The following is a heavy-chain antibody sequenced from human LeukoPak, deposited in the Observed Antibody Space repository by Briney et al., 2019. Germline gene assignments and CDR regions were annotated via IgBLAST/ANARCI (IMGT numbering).Heavy chain of an antibody. J-gene: IGHJ4*02. CDR1: GFTFSSYG. CDR2: ISNDGSNE. V-gene: IGHV3-30*03. CDR3: ARGDYGDYHFDY. D-gene: IGHD4-17*01. Sequence: GGSLRLSCTSSGFTFSSYGMHWVRQAPGKGLEWVAVISNDGSNEYYADSVKGRFTISRDNSKNTLYLQMNSLRAEDTAVYYCARGDYGDYHFDYWGQGTLVTVSS.